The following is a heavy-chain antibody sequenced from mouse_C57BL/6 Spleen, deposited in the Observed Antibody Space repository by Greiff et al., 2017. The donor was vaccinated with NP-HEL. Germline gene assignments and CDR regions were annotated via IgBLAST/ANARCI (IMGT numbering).Heavy chain of an antibody. V-gene: IGHV14-2*01. J-gene: IGHJ3*01. Sequence: VQLQQSGAELVKPGASVKLSCTASGFNIKDYYMHWVKQRTEQGLEWIGRIDPEDGETKYVPKFQGKATITADTSSNTAYRQLSSLTSEDTAVYYCARKRDWFAYWGQGTLVTVSA. CDR1: GFNIKDYY. CDR2: IDPEDGET. CDR3: ARKRDWFAY.